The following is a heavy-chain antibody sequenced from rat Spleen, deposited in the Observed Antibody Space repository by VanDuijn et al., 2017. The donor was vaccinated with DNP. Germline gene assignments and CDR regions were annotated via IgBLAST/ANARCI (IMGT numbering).Heavy chain of an antibody. D-gene: IGHD1-2*01. V-gene: IGHV5-31*01. J-gene: IGHJ3*01. CDR1: GFIFSNYW. CDR3: ARSDSYGFPY. CDR2: IPNTGGGT. Sequence: EVQLVESGGGPVQPGRSLKISCIASGFIFSNYWMTWIRQAPGKGLEWVASIPNTGGGTYYRDSVKGRFTISRDNAKSTLYLQMDSLRSEDTATYYCARSDSYGFPYWGQGTLVTVSS.